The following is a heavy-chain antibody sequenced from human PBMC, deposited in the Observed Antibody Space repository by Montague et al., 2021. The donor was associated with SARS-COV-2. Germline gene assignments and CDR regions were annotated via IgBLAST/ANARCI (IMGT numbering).Heavy chain of an antibody. V-gene: IGHV6-1*01. D-gene: IGHD6-13*01. CDR2: TYYRSMWKS. CDR1: GDSVSSNSAT. CDR3: VRGKEAAGSYDS. Sequence: CAISGDSVSSNSATWNCIRQSPSRGLEWLGRTYYRSMWKSDYARXVKSRIAINPDTSKNQFSLQLSSVTPEDTALYYCVRGKEAAGSYDSWGQGTLVTVSS. J-gene: IGHJ4*02.